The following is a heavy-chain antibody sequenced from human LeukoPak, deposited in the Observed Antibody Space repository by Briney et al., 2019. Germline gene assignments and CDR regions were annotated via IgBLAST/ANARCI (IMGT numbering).Heavy chain of an antibody. CDR1: GYTFTSYY. CDR2: INPSGGST. CDR3: ARDRYYDSSGYYYEPYMDV. D-gene: IGHD3-22*01. Sequence: ASVKVSCKASGYTFTSYYMHWVRQAPGQGPEWMGIINPSGGSTSYAQKFQGRVTMTRDTSTSTVYMELSSLGSEDTAVYYCARDRYYDSSGYYYEPYMDVWGKGTTVTISS. J-gene: IGHJ6*03. V-gene: IGHV1-46*01.